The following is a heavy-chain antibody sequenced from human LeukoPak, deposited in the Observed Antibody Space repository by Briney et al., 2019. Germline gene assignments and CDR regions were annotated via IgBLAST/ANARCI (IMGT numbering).Heavy chain of an antibody. V-gene: IGHV1-46*01. Sequence: ASVTVSCTASGDTFTSYYMHWGRQAPGQGLEWMGLINPSGSSTLYAETFRGRIIMTRDMSTATDYMELSSLRSEDTAVYSCARDNSIADRGWWFDPWGQGTLVTVSS. J-gene: IGHJ5*02. CDR1: GDTFTSYY. CDR2: INPSGSST. D-gene: IGHD4-23*01. CDR3: ARDNSIADRGWWFDP.